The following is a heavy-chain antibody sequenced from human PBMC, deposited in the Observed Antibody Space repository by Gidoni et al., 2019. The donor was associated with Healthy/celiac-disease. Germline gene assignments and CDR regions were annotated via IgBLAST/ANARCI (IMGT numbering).Heavy chain of an antibody. V-gene: IGHV3-11*06. J-gene: IGHJ6*02. CDR1: GFTFRDYY. CDR2: ISSSSSYT. Sequence: QVQLVASGGGLVKPGGSLRLSCAASGFTFRDYYMSWIRQAPGKGLEWVSYISSSSSYTNYADSVKGRFTISRDNAKNSLYLQMNSLRAEDTAVYYCARGSLRSTRDGMDVWGQGTTVTVSS. D-gene: IGHD2-2*01. CDR3: ARGSLRSTRDGMDV.